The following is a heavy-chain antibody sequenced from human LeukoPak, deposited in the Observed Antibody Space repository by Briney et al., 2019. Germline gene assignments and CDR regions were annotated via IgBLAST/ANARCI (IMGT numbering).Heavy chain of an antibody. CDR2: ISSSSSYI. Sequence: GGSLRLSCAASGFTFSSSSMNWVRQAPGKGLEWVSSISSSSSYIYYADSVKGRFTISRDNAKNSLYLQMNSLRAEDTAVYYCARDSSLKYYYYYYYMDVWGKGTTVTVSS. D-gene: IGHD6-13*01. J-gene: IGHJ6*03. V-gene: IGHV3-21*01. CDR1: GFTFSSSS. CDR3: ARDSSLKYYYYYYYMDV.